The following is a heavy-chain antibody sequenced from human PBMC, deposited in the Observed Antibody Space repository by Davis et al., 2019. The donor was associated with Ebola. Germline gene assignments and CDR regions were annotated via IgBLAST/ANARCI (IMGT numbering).Heavy chain of an antibody. D-gene: IGHD4-11*01. CDR1: GFTFSDYY. CDR3: ARERVTTRYYYYYYGMDV. J-gene: IGHJ6*04. Sequence: GESLKISCAASGFTFSDYYMSWIRQAPGKGLEWVSYISSSGSTIYYADSVKGRFTISRDNAKNSLYLQMNSLRAEDTAVYYCARERVTTRYYYYYYGMDVWGKGTTVTVSS. V-gene: IGHV3-11*01. CDR2: ISSSGSTI.